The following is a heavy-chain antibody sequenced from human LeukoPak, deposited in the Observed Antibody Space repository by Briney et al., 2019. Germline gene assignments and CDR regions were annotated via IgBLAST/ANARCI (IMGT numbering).Heavy chain of an antibody. D-gene: IGHD1-1*01. Sequence: PSETLSLTCTVSGGSISSGGYYWSWIRQHPGKGLEWIGYIYYSGSTYYNPSLKSRVTISVDTSKNQFSLKLSSVTAADTAVYYCAREVPQSLGAFDIWGQGTMVTVSS. CDR1: GGSISSGGYY. CDR2: IYYSGST. J-gene: IGHJ3*02. V-gene: IGHV4-31*03. CDR3: AREVPQSLGAFDI.